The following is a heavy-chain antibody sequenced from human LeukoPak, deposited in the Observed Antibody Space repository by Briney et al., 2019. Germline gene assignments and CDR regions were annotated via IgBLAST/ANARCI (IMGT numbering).Heavy chain of an antibody. CDR2: IYYSGST. D-gene: IGHD2-21*02. J-gene: IGHJ5*02. Sequence: SETLSLTCTVSGGSIGSSSYYWGWIRQPPGKGLEWIGSIYYSGSTYYNPSLKSRVTISVDTSKNQFSLKLSSVTAADTAVYYCARQQIVVLTGFDPWGQGTLVTVSS. CDR1: GGSIGSSSYY. V-gene: IGHV4-39*01. CDR3: ARQQIVVLTGFDP.